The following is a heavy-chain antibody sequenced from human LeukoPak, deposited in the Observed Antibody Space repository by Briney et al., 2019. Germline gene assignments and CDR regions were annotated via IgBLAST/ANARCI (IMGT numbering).Heavy chain of an antibody. V-gene: IGHV3-33*01. CDR3: AREGSGYVYDY. J-gene: IGHJ4*02. Sequence: PGGSLRLSCALSGFIFSSYGMHWVRQAPGKGLEWVAIIWYDGSNKYYADSVKGRFTISRDNSKNTVYLQMNSLRAEDTAVYYCAREGSGYVYDYWGQGTLVTVSS. CDR2: IWYDGSNK. CDR1: GFIFSSYG. D-gene: IGHD5-12*01.